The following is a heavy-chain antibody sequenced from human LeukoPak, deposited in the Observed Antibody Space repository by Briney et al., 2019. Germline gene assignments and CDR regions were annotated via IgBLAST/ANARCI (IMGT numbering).Heavy chain of an antibody. D-gene: IGHD3-16*02. CDR2: IRYDGSNK. CDR3: AKDGEDPQYDYVWGSYRPYYFDY. CDR1: GFTFSSYG. J-gene: IGHJ4*02. V-gene: IGHV3-30*02. Sequence: GGSLRLSCAASGFTFSSYGMHWVRQAPGKGLEWVAFIRYDGSNKYYTDSGKGRFTISRDNSKNTLYLQMNNLRAEDTAVYYCAKDGEDPQYDYVWGSYRPYYFDYWGQGTLVTVSS.